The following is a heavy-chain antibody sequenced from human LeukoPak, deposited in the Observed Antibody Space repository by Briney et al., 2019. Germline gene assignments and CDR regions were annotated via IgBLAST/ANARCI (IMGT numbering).Heavy chain of an antibody. CDR3: AYNRNFALDN. CDR2: IYYSGST. J-gene: IGHJ4*02. D-gene: IGHD1-14*01. V-gene: IGHV4-59*01. Sequence: SETLSLTCTVSGGSISSYYWSWIRQPPGKGLEWIGYIYYSGSTNYNPSLKSRVTISVDTSKNQFSLKLSSVTAADMAVYYCAYNRNFALDNWGQGTLVTVSS. CDR1: GGSISSYY.